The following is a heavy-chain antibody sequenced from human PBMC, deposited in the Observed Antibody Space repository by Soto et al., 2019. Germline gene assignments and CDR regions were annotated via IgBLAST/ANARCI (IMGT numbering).Heavy chain of an antibody. CDR1: GYTFTSYD. Sequence: ASVKVSCKASGYTFTSYDINWVRQATGQGLEWMGWMNPNSGKTGYAQKFQGRVTMTRNTSISTAYMELSSLTSEDTAVYYCARERTRIGFDIWGQGTMVTVSS. J-gene: IGHJ3*02. V-gene: IGHV1-8*01. CDR3: ARERTRIGFDI. D-gene: IGHD2-15*01. CDR2: MNPNSGKT.